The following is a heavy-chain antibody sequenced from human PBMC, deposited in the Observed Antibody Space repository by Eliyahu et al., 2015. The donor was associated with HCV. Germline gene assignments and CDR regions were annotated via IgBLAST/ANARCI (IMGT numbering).Heavy chain of an antibody. J-gene: IGHJ6*02. V-gene: IGHV3-7*04. D-gene: IGHD6-6*01. CDR3: ARDRLLQSRYSSSSDYYYYYGMDV. Sequence: EVQLVESGGGLVQPGGSLRLSCAASGFTFSSYWMSWVRQAPGKGLEGGGDIKQDGSEKYYVDSVKGRFTISRDNAKNSLYLQMNSLRAEDTAVYYCARDRLLQSRYSSSSDYYYYYGMDVWGQGTTVTVSS. CDR1: GFTFSSYW. CDR2: IKQDGSEK.